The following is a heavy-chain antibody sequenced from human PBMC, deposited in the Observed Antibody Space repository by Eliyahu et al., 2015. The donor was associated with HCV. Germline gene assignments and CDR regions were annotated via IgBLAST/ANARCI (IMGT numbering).Heavy chain of an antibody. Sequence: SGGGLVKPGGSLRLSCAASGFTFSKYSMNWVRQAPGKGLEWVSFISSSRSDIYYGDSVKGRFNISRDDAQDSTELQKKHPEAEGTAVYYTARVLTGTPYYYYYHMDVWGQGTTVTVSS. D-gene: IGHD1-7*01. V-gene: IGHV3-21*01. CDR1: GFTFSKYS. CDR3: ARVLTGTPYYYYYHMDV. CDR2: ISSSRSDI. J-gene: IGHJ6*02.